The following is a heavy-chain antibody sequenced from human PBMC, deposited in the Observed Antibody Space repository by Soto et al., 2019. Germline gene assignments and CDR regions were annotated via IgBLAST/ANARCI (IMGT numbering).Heavy chain of an antibody. CDR2: TYYRSRWYN. J-gene: IGHJ6*03. CDR1: GDSVSSNSAA. CDR3: AGTISIQWYYMDV. Sequence: PSQTLSLTCAISGDSVSSNSAAWNWIRRSPSGGLEWLGRTYYRSRWYNDYAVSVRSRITINPDTSKNQFSLHLNSVTPEDTAVYYCAGTISIQWYYMDVWGKGTTVTVSS. V-gene: IGHV6-1*01. D-gene: IGHD1-7*01.